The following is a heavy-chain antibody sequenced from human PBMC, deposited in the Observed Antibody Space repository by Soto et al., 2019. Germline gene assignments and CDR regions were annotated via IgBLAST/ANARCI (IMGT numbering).Heavy chain of an antibody. V-gene: IGHV4-34*01. D-gene: IGHD1-26*01. CDR1: WGTFSGYD. CDR2: INHSGST. J-gene: IGHJ6*02. CDR3: ARGGVGGAYYSYGMDV. Sequence: SETLAITCAVYWGTFSGYDWSGIRQPPGKGLEWIGEINHSGSTNYNPSLKSRVTISVDTSKNQFSLKLSSVTAADTAVYYCARGGVGGAYYSYGMDVWGQGTTVTVSS.